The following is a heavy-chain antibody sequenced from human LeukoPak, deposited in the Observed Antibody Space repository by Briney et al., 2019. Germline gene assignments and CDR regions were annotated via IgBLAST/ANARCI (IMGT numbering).Heavy chain of an antibody. CDR2: INHSGST. CDR1: GGSFSGYY. CDR3: ARVIRDYYYGMDV. V-gene: IGHV4-34*01. Sequence: SETLSLTCAVYGGSFSGYYWSWIRQPPGKGLEWIGEINHSGSTNHNPSLKSRVTISVDTSKNQFSLKLSSVTAADTAVYYCARVIRDYYYGMDVWGQGTTVTVS. J-gene: IGHJ6*02.